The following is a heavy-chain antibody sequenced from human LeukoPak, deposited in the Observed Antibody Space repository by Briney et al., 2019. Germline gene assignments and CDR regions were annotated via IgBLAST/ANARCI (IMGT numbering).Heavy chain of an antibody. D-gene: IGHD6-13*01. CDR2: IKYDGSEK. Sequence: GGSLRLSCAASGFTLSSYWMSWVRQAPGKGLEWVASIKYDGSEKDYVDSVKGRFTISRDNDKNSMYLQMNSLRAEDTAVYYCARDIAPAGLFFDYWGQGTLVTVSS. J-gene: IGHJ4*02. CDR1: GFTLSSYW. CDR3: ARDIAPAGLFFDY. V-gene: IGHV3-7*01.